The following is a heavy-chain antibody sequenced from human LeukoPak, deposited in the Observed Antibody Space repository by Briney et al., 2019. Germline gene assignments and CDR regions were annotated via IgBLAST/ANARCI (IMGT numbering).Heavy chain of an antibody. CDR1: GGSFSGPY. D-gene: IGHD4/OR15-4a*01. CDR3: ARDDYGPTDY. V-gene: IGHV4-59*11. Sequence: SETLSLTCTVSGGSFSGPYWSWIRQTPGKGLEWIGYIYHNGDTRYNPSLKSRVTMSVDTSKNQFSLKLNSVTPADTAVYYCARDDYGPTDYWGKGSLVTVSS. J-gene: IGHJ4*02. CDR2: IYHNGDT.